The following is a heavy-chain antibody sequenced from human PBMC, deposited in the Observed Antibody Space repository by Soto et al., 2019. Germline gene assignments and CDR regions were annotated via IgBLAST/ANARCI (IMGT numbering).Heavy chain of an antibody. V-gene: IGHV3-11*01. J-gene: IGHJ4*02. CDR3: VRPYYSSSWFPFDR. D-gene: IGHD6-13*01. Sequence: GGSLRLSCTGSGFDFGDYYMSWIRQAPGKGLEWVSYIDSGDGTTYYTDSVKGRFTISRDNAKKTVYLQMNSLRVEDTALYYCVRPYYSSSWFPFDRWGQGTLVTVSS. CDR1: GFDFGDYY. CDR2: IDSGDGTT.